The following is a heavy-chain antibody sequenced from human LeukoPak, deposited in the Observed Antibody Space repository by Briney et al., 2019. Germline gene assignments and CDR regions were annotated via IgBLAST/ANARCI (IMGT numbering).Heavy chain of an antibody. CDR1: GYTFTIYY. Sequence: ASVNVSCKASGYTFTIYYMHWVRQAPGQGLEWMGIINPSGGSTSYAQKFQGRVTMTRDTSTSTVYMELSSLRSEDTAVYYCARDPSSYYYDSSGYYYFDYWGQGTLVTVSS. CDR2: INPSGGST. D-gene: IGHD3-22*01. V-gene: IGHV1-46*01. CDR3: ARDPSSYYYDSSGYYYFDY. J-gene: IGHJ4*02.